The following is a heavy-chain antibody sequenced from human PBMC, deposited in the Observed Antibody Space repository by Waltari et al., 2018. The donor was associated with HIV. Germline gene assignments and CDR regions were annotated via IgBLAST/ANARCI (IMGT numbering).Heavy chain of an antibody. D-gene: IGHD3-22*01. V-gene: IGHV3-23*04. J-gene: IGHJ4*02. Sequence: EVQLVESGGGLVQPGGSLRLSCAASGFTFTNYAINWVRQAPGKGLEWVSAICGSGGSTYYADAGKGRFTISRDNSKNTLYLQMNSLRAEDTVVYYCAKDDSTVSSGYYPFHYWGQGTLITVSS. CDR3: AKDDSTVSSGYYPFHY. CDR2: ICGSGGST. CDR1: GFTFTNYA.